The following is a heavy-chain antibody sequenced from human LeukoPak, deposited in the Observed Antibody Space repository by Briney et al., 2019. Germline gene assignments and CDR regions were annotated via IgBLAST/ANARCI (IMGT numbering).Heavy chain of an antibody. CDR1: GFTFSSYS. J-gene: IGHJ4*02. D-gene: IGHD5-12*01. CDR3: ARSPYGGHVDY. V-gene: IGHV3-21*01. CDR2: ISSSSSYI. Sequence: KAGGSLRLSCAASGFTFSSYSMNWVRQAPGKGLEWVSSISSSSSYINYADSVKGRFTISRDNAKNSLHLQMNSLRAEDTAVYYCARSPYGGHVDYWGQGTLVTVSS.